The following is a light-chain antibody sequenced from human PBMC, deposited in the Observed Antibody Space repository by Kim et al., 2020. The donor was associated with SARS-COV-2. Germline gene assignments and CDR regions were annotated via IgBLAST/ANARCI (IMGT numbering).Light chain of an antibody. CDR3: QAWDSSTV. CDR1: KLGDKY. Sequence: VSVSPGQTASITCSGDKLGDKYACWYQQKPGQSPVLVIYQDTKWPSGIPERFSGSNSGNTATLTISGTQAMDEADYYCQAWDSSTVFGTGTKVTVL. J-gene: IGLJ1*01. V-gene: IGLV3-1*01. CDR2: QDT.